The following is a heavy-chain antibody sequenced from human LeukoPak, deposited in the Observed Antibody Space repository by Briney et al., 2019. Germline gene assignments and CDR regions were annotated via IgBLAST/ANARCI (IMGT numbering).Heavy chain of an antibody. Sequence: SQTLSLTCTVSGGSISSGGYYWSWIRQPPGKGLEWIGYIYHSGSTYYNPSLKSRVTISVDRSKNQFSLKLSSVTAADTAVYYCARGGVVQLSTYFDYWGQGTLVTVSS. CDR3: ARGGVVQLSTYFDY. D-gene: IGHD2-2*01. CDR2: IYHSGST. V-gene: IGHV4-30-2*01. J-gene: IGHJ4*02. CDR1: GGSISSGGYY.